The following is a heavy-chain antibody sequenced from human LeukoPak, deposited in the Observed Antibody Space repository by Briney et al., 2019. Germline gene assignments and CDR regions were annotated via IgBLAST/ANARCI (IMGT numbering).Heavy chain of an antibody. V-gene: IGHV1-2*02. CDR3: ARVVYCSGGSCYSALDY. J-gene: IGHJ4*02. D-gene: IGHD2-15*01. CDR2: INPNSGGT. Sequence: ASVKVSCKASGYTFTGYYMHWVRQAPGQGLEWMEWINPNSGGTNYAQKFQGRVTMTRDTSISTAYMELSRLRSDDTAVYYCARVVYCSGGSCYSALDYWGQGTLVTVSS. CDR1: GYTFTGYY.